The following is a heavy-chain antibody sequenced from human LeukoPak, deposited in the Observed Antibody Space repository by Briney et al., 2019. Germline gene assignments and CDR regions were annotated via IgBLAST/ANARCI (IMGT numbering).Heavy chain of an antibody. CDR2: IRYDGSTK. CDR3: AKDRGSGSYFDDSWFDP. J-gene: IGHJ5*02. CDR1: GFSFSDYG. D-gene: IGHD3-10*01. V-gene: IGHV3-30*02. Sequence: GGSLRLSCAASGFSFSDYGMHWVRQPPGKGLEWVAFIRYDGSTKYYAGSVKGRFTISRDNSKNTLHLQMNSLRAEDTAIYYCAKDRGSGSYFDDSWFDPWGQGNLVTVSS.